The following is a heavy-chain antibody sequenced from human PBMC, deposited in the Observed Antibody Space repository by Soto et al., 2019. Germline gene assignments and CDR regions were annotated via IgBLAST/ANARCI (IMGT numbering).Heavy chain of an antibody. CDR2: IYYSGST. V-gene: IGHV4-61*01. J-gene: IGHJ4*02. CDR1: GGSVSSGSYY. CDR3: ARLSLIGTFYFDY. Sequence: SETLSLTCTVSGGSVSSGSYYWSWIRQPPGKGLEWIGYIYYSGSTNYNPSLKSRVTISVDTSKNQFSLKLSSVTAADTAVYYCARLSLIGTFYFDYWGQGTLVTVSS.